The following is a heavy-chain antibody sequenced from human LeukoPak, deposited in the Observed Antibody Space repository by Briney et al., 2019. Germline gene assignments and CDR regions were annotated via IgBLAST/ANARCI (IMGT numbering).Heavy chain of an antibody. D-gene: IGHD2-15*01. CDR2: ISGSASDT. J-gene: IGHJ4*02. CDR3: AKDRRATLDGEFEF. Sequence: GGSLRLSCSASGFTFSSYAMSWVRQGAGKGLEWVSGISGSASDTYYADSVKGRFTISRDNSKNTLYLQINSLRAEDTAVYYCAKDRRATLDGEFEFWGQGTLVTVSS. CDR1: GFTFSSYA. V-gene: IGHV3-23*01.